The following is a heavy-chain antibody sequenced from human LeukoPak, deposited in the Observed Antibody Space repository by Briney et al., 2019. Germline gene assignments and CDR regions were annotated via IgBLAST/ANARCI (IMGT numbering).Heavy chain of an antibody. D-gene: IGHD6-13*01. Sequence: ASVKVSCTASGYTFTSYGISWVRQAPGQGLEWMGWISAYNGNINYAQKLQGRVTMTTDTSTGTAYMELRSLRSDDTAVYYCARVGSSSWYRPGWFDPWGQGTLVTVSS. V-gene: IGHV1-18*01. CDR1: GYTFTSYG. CDR2: ISAYNGNI. J-gene: IGHJ5*02. CDR3: ARVGSSSWYRPGWFDP.